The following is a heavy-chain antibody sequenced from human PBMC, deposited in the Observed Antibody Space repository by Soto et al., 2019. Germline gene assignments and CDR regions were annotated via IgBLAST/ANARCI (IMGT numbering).Heavy chain of an antibody. V-gene: IGHV3-11*01. CDR2: ISTTSTTI. Sequence: GGSLRLSCAASGFTFSDFYMSWIRQAPGKGLEWLSYISTTSTTIHYADSVKGRFTISRDNANQYLFLQMNSLRAEDTAFYYCVRDHSPTAGLTQGFDHWGQGTLVTVSS. CDR1: GFTFSDFY. D-gene: IGHD7-27*01. J-gene: IGHJ4*02. CDR3: VRDHSPTAGLTQGFDH.